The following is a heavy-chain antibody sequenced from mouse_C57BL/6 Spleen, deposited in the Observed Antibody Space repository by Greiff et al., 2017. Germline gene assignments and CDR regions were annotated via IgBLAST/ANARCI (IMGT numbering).Heavy chain of an antibody. Sequence: EVQRVESGGGLVQSGRSLRLSCATSGFTFSDFYMEWVRQAPGKGLEWIAASRNKANDYTTEYSASVKGRFIVSRDTSQSILYRQMNALRADDTAIYYGARNDYGSSFDWYFDVWGTGTTVTVSA. J-gene: IGHJ1*03. CDR3: ARNDYGSSFDWYFDV. CDR1: GFTFSDFY. CDR2: SRNKANDYTT. V-gene: IGHV7-1*01. D-gene: IGHD1-1*01.